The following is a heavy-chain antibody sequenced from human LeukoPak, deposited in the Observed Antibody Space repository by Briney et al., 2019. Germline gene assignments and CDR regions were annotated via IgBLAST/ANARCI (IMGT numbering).Heavy chain of an antibody. D-gene: IGHD3-3*01. CDR3: ARHGVTIFGVAPDFDY. V-gene: IGHV4-38-2*02. CDR1: GYSISSGYY. J-gene: IGHJ4*02. Sequence: SETLSLTCTVSGYSISSGYYWGWIRQPPGKGLEWIGSIYYSGSTYYNPSLKSRVTISVDTSKNQFSLKLSSVTAADTAVYYCARHGVTIFGVAPDFDYWGQGTLVTVSS. CDR2: IYYSGST.